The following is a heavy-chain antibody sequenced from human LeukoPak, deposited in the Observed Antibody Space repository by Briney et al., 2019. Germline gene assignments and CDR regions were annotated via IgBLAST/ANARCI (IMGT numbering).Heavy chain of an antibody. CDR1: GCTFSTYG. V-gene: IGHV3-30*18. D-gene: IGHD3-10*01. J-gene: IGHJ6*02. CDR3: AKGESFYYGSGSRRTQYGMDV. Sequence: PSRSLRLSCAASGCTFSTYGMHWVRQPPGKGLEWVGIISYDGRNIHYADSGRGRFTISRDNSKNALFLQRHSPGAEDTAVYYCAKGESFYYGSGSRRTQYGMDVWGQGTADPVSS. CDR2: ISYDGRNI.